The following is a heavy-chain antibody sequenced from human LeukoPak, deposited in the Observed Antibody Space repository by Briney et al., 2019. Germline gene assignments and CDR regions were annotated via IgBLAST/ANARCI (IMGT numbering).Heavy chain of an antibody. CDR3: AKGDDGVVVTPGDV. J-gene: IGHJ6*02. Sequence: GGSLRLSRAASGFTFSSYGMHWVRQAPGKGLERVAVISYDGSNKYYADSVKGRFTISRDNSKNTLYLQMNSLRAEDTAVYYCAKGDDGVVVTPGDVWGQGTTVTVSS. CDR2: ISYDGSNK. CDR1: GFTFSSYG. V-gene: IGHV3-30*18. D-gene: IGHD3-22*01.